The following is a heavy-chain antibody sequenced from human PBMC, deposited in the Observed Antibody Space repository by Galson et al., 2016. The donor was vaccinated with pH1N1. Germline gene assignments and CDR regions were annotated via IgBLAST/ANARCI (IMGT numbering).Heavy chain of an antibody. D-gene: IGHD3-10*01. V-gene: IGHV2-5*02. CDR1: GFSLSTSGVG. J-gene: IGHJ5*02. CDR2: IYWDDDK. CDR3: AHGYYGSDTGGRFDP. Sequence: PALVKPTQTLTLTRTFSGFSLSTSGVGVGWIRQPPGKALEWLALIYWDDDKRYSPSLKSRLTITKDTSKNQVVLTMTNMDPVDTATYYCAHGYYGSDTGGRFDPWGQGTLVTVSS.